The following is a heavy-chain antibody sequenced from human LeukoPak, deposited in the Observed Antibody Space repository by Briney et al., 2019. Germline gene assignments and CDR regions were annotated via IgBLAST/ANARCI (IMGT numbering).Heavy chain of an antibody. CDR1: GFTFSSYG. J-gene: IGHJ4*02. D-gene: IGHD5-24*01. Sequence: GRSLRLSCAASGFTFSSYGMHWVRQAPGKGLEWVAVISYDGSNKYYADSVKGRFTISRDNSKNTLYLQMNSLRAEDTAVYYCAKDKGDGSNLFDYWGQGTLVTVSS. V-gene: IGHV3-30*18. CDR3: AKDKGDGSNLFDY. CDR2: ISYDGSNK.